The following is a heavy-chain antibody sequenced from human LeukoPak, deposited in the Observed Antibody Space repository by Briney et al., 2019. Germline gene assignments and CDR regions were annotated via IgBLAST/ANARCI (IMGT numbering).Heavy chain of an antibody. V-gene: IGHV4-4*02. CDR3: ARARGTMVRDYYYYYGMDA. D-gene: IGHD3-10*01. J-gene: IGHJ6*04. CDR1: GGSISSSNW. Sequence: PSGTLSLTCAVSGGSISSSNWWSWVRQPPGKGLEWIGEIYHSGSTNYNPSLKSRVTISVDKSKNQFSLKLSSVTAADTAVYYCARARGTMVRDYYYYYGMDAWGKGTTVTVSS. CDR2: IYHSGST.